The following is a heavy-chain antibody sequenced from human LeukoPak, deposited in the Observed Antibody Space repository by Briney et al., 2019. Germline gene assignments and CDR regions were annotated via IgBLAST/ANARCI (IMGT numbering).Heavy chain of an antibody. J-gene: IGHJ5*02. Sequence: PGGSLRLSCAASGFTFSSYSMSWVRQAPGKGLEWVANIKQDGSEKYYVDSVKGRFTISRDNAKNSLYLQMNSLRAEDTAVYYCARESYDFWSGYYNNWFDPWGQGTLVTVSS. CDR3: ARESYDFWSGYYNNWFDP. D-gene: IGHD3-3*01. CDR1: GFTFSSYS. V-gene: IGHV3-7*01. CDR2: IKQDGSEK.